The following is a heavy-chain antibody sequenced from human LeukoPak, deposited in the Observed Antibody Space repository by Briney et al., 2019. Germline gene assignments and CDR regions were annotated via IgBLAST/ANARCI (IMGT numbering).Heavy chain of an antibody. CDR1: GGSISSGVYS. Sequence: PSQTLSLTCAVSGGSISSGVYSWSWIRQPPGKGLEWIGEINHSGSTNYNPSLKSRVTISVDTSKNQFSLKLSSVTAADTAVYYCARHNRILWFGEYRYYYYYMDVWGKGATVTISS. CDR2: INHSGST. D-gene: IGHD3-10*01. CDR3: ARHNRILWFGEYRYYYYYMDV. V-gene: IGHV4-30-2*01. J-gene: IGHJ6*03.